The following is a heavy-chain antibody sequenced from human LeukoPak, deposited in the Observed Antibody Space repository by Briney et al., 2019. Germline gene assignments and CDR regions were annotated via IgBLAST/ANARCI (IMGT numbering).Heavy chain of an antibody. Sequence: GGSLRLSCAASGFTFSCYAMSWVRQPPGKGLEWVSAISGSGGSTYYADSVKGRFTISRDNSKNTLYLQMNSLRAEDTAVYYCAKDLSPYYYDSTGYWGQGTLVTVSS. D-gene: IGHD3-22*01. CDR1: GFTFSCYA. CDR3: AKDLSPYYYDSTGY. V-gene: IGHV3-23*01. J-gene: IGHJ4*02. CDR2: ISGSGGST.